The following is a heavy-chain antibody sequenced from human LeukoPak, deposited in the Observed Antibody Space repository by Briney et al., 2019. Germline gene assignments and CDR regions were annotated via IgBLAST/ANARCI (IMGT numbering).Heavy chain of an antibody. CDR1: GGTFSSYA. V-gene: IGHV1-69*05. D-gene: IGHD6-6*01. J-gene: IGHJ3*02. CDR2: IIPIFGTA. Sequence: SVKVSCKASGGTFSSYAISWVRQAPGQGLEWMGGIIPIFGTANYAQKFQGRVTITTDESTSTAYMELSSLRSEDTDVYYCASLYSSSSGRSDAFDIWGQGTMVTVSS. CDR3: ASLYSSSSGRSDAFDI.